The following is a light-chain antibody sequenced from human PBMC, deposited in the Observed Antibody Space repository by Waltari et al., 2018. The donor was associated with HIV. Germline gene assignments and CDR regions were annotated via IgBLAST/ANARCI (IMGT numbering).Light chain of an antibody. CDR2: AAS. J-gene: IGKJ2*01. CDR1: QNINTY. V-gene: IGKV1-39*01. Sequence: DIQVTQSPSSLSASVGDRVTITCRTSQNINTYINWYQQKPGKAPKLLIYAASSLQSGVPSRFSGSGSGTDFIFTIDSLQPEDFATYYCQQSDSNGPYTFGQGTKVEI. CDR3: QQSDSNGPYT.